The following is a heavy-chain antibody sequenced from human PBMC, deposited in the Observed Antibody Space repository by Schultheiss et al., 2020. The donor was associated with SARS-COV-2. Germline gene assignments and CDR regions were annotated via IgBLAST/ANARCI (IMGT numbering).Heavy chain of an antibody. D-gene: IGHD1-26*01. CDR2: IIPILGIA. CDR1: GYTFTGYY. J-gene: IGHJ4*02. V-gene: IGHV1-69*02. CDR3: ARLYSGSYFDY. Sequence: SVKVSCKASGYTFTGYYMHWVRQAPGQGLEWMGRIIPILGIANYAQKFQGRVTITADKSTSTAYMELSSLRSEDTAVYYCARLYSGSYFDYWGQGTLVTVSS.